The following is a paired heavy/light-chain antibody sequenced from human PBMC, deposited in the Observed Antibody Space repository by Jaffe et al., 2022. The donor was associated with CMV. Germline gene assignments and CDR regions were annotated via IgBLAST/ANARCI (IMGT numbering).Light chain of an antibody. J-gene: IGKJ1*01. V-gene: IGKV1-12*01. CDR3: QQADSFPTRT. CDR2: ATS. Sequence: DIQLTQSPSSVSVSVGDRVTITCRASQSISSWLAWYQQKPGKAPKLLIFATSSLQSGVPSRFSGSGSGTEFTLTISSLQPEDFATYYCQQADSFPTRTFGQGTKVEIK. CDR1: QSISSW.
Heavy chain of an antibody. CDR3: ARTLGAGNFYDTSGFWQSHHFDY. J-gene: IGHJ4*02. V-gene: IGHV3-66*01. CDR2: LYGDGRT. Sequence: EVRLVESGGALVQPGGSLRLSCAASGVTVDYMSWVRQSPGKGLEWVSLLYGDGRTFYADSVKGRFTISRDSSKNTLFLQMNDLRAEDTALYYCARTLGAGNFYDTSGFWQSHHFDYWGQGTLVTVSS. D-gene: IGHD3-22*01. CDR1: GVTVDY.